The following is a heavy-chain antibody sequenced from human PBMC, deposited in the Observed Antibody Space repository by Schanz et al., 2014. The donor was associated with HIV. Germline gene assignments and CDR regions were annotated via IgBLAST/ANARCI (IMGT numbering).Heavy chain of an antibody. CDR2: ISSGGSSK. D-gene: IGHD2-2*01. CDR3: ARDVAGCSGTSCYSDAFDI. J-gene: IGHJ3*02. CDR1: GFPFNGYY. V-gene: IGHV3-11*04. Sequence: QVQLVESGGALVNPGSSLRLSCAASGFPFNGYYMSWIRQAPGKGLEWISYISSGGSSKNYADSVKGRFTISRDNSKNTLFLQMNSLRAEDTAVYFCARDVAGCSGTSCYSDAFDIWGQGTLVTVSS.